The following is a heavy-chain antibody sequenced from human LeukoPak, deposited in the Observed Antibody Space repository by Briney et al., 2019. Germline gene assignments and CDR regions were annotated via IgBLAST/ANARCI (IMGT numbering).Heavy chain of an antibody. V-gene: IGHV4-4*07. CDR1: GGSISSYY. J-gene: IGHJ4*02. CDR2: IYTSGST. Sequence: PSETLSLTCTVSGGSISSYYWSWIRQPAGKGLEWIGRIYTSGSTNYNPSLKSRVTMSVDTSKNQFSLKLSSVTAADTAVYYCARDGLSDYYDRQYYFDYWGQGTLVTVFS. D-gene: IGHD3-22*01. CDR3: ARDGLSDYYDRQYYFDY.